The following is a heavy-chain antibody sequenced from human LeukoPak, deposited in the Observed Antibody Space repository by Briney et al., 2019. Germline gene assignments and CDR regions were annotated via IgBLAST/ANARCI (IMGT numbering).Heavy chain of an antibody. Sequence: PSETLSLTCAVSGYSISSSYYWGWIRQPPGKGLEWIGSIYYSGSTYYNPSLKSRVTISVDTSKNQFSLKLSSVTAADTAVYYCARHAMRTYDSSGYYLYWGQGTLVTVSS. CDR2: IYYSGST. CDR3: ARHAMRTYDSSGYYLY. CDR1: GYSISSSYY. D-gene: IGHD3-22*01. V-gene: IGHV4-38-2*01. J-gene: IGHJ4*02.